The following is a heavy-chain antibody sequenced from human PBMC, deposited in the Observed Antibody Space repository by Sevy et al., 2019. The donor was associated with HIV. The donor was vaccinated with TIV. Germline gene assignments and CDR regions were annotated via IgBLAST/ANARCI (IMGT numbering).Heavy chain of an antibody. CDR3: TREHVYYYYGMDV. V-gene: IGHV3-49*03. CDR1: GFTFGDYA. Sequence: GGSLRLSCTASGFTFGDYAMSWFRQAPGKGLEWVGFIRSNAYGGTTEYAASVKGRFTISRDDSKSIAYLQMNSLKTEDTAVYYCTREHVYYYYGMDVWGQGTTVTVSS. CDR2: IRSNAYGGTT. J-gene: IGHJ6*02.